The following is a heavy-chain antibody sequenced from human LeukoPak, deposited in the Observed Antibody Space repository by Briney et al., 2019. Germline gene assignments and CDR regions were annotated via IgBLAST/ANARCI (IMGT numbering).Heavy chain of an antibody. Sequence: GGSLRLSCAASGFTFRTYAMRWVRQAAGKGGEGVSSISGSDGGTNYEDSVKGRFTICRDNYNKTVDLQMNILRAEDTAVYSCAKDGAGGSGAGTPADYWGQGTLVTVSS. V-gene: IGHV3-23*01. D-gene: IGHD1-1*01. CDR2: ISGSDGGT. CDR1: GFTFRTYA. CDR3: AKDGAGGSGAGTPADY. J-gene: IGHJ4*02.